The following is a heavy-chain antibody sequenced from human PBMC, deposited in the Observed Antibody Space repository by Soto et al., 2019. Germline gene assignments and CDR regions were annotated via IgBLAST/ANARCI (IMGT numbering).Heavy chain of an antibody. D-gene: IGHD4-17*01. CDR3: AKDTRDYGDRYYFDD. V-gene: IGHV3-30*02. CDR1: GFTFSSYG. CDR2: IWYDGSNK. J-gene: IGHJ4*02. Sequence: PGGSLRLSCAASGFTFSSYGMYWVRQAPGKGLEWVAVIWYDGSNKYYEDSVKGRFTISRDNSKNTLYLQMNSLRAEDTAVYYCAKDTRDYGDRYYFDDWGQGTLVTVSS.